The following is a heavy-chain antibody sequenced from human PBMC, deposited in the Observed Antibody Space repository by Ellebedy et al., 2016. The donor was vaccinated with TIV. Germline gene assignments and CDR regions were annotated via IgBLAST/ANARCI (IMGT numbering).Heavy chain of an antibody. CDR3: ARDRRYFDWSPDY. V-gene: IGHV3-7*01. D-gene: IGHD3-9*01. J-gene: IGHJ4*02. CDR1: GFTFSSYW. Sequence: GESLKISCAASGFTFSSYWMSWVRQAPGKGLQWVANIKQAGGERYYVESVRGRFTISRDNAKNSLYLQMNSLRAEDTAVYYCARDRRYFDWSPDYWGQGTLVTVSS. CDR2: IKQAGGER.